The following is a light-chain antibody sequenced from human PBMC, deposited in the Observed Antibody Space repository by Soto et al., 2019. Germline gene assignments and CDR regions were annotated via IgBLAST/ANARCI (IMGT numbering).Light chain of an antibody. CDR3: QQYYNWAWT. CDR2: GAS. CDR1: QSFSSN. V-gene: IGKV3-15*01. J-gene: IGKJ1*01. Sequence: EIVMTQSPATLSVSPGERATLSCRASQSFSSNLAWYQQKPCQAPRLLIHGASTRATCIPARFSGSGSGTEFTFTISSLQSEDSAVYNCQQYYNWAWTFGQGTKV.